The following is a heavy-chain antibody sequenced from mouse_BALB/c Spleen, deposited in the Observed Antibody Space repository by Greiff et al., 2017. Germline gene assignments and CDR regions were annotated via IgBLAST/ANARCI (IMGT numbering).Heavy chain of an antibody. CDR1: GFTFSDYY. Sequence: DVMLVESGGGLVKPGGSLKLSCAASGFTFSDYYMYWVRQTPEKRLEWVATISDGGSYTYYPDSVKGRFTISRDNAKNNLYLQMSSLKSEDTAMYYCARVDYEGWFAYWGQGTLVTVSA. D-gene: IGHD2-4*01. CDR3: ARVDYEGWFAY. J-gene: IGHJ3*01. CDR2: ISDGGSYT. V-gene: IGHV5-4*02.